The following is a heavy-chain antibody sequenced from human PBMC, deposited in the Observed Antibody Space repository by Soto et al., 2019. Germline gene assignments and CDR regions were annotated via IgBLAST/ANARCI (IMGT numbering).Heavy chain of an antibody. CDR2: SSYDGSSQ. CDR3: AKDREQQLVRGWFDP. V-gene: IGHV3-30*18. CDR1: GFTFRSYG. J-gene: IGHJ5*02. Sequence: QVQLVESGGGVVQPGRSLRLSCAASGFTFRSYGMHWVRQAPGKGLEWVAVSSYDGSSQHYADSVKGRFTISRDDSKNKLYLQMNSLRAEDTAVYYCAKDREQQLVRGWFDPWGQGTLVTVSP. D-gene: IGHD6-13*01.